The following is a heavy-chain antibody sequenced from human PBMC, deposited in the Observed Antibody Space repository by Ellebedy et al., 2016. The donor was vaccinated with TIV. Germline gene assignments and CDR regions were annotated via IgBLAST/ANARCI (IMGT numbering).Heavy chain of an antibody. CDR1: GFTFGDYA. Sequence: SLKISXAASGFTFGDYAMHWVRQVPGKGLEWVSGIRWDSGTKDYAGSVKGRFTISKDDAKNSLYLQMNSLRAEDTALYYCVKGPVRTTMNPGGWGWGFDPWGQGTLVSVSS. D-gene: IGHD1/OR15-1a*01. V-gene: IGHV3-9*01. CDR2: IRWDSGTK. J-gene: IGHJ5*02. CDR3: VKGPVRTTMNPGGWGWGFDP.